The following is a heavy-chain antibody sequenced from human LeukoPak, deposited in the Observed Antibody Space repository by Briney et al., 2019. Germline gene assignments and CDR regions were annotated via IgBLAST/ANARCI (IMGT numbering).Heavy chain of an antibody. V-gene: IGHV4-59*01. CDR3: ARGVLWFGELPPPNWFDP. Sequence: SETLSLTCTVSGGSISSYYWSWIRQPPGKGLEWIGYIYHSGSTNYNPSLKSRVTISVDTSKNQFSLKLSSVTAADTAVYYCARGVLWFGELPPPNWFDPWGQGTLVTVSS. J-gene: IGHJ5*02. CDR2: IYHSGST. D-gene: IGHD3-10*01. CDR1: GGSISSYY.